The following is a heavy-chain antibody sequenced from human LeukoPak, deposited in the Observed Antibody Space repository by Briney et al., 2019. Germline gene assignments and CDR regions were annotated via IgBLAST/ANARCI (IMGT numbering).Heavy chain of an antibody. CDR3: ARDSYDSSGHYPRDFDY. CDR2: IISSSTYI. Sequence: GGSRRLAWAAAGFTFSTHGMNWVRHAPGKGLEWVSSIISSSTYIYYAASVKGRFTIFSANAENSLYLQTNSLRAEDTAVYYCARDSYDSSGHYPRDFDYWGQGTLVTVSS. V-gene: IGHV3-21*01. CDR1: GFTFSTHG. D-gene: IGHD3-22*01. J-gene: IGHJ4*02.